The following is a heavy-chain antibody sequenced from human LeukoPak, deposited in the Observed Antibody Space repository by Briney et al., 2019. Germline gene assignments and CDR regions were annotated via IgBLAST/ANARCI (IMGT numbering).Heavy chain of an antibody. CDR2: INHSGYS. Sequence: SSETLSLSCAVSGVSFNDYYWSWVRLTPGKGLEWIGEINHSGYSNDSPSLKSRVSLSIDTSRKQFSLNLRSVTVADSGIYYCTRMTTGHDYWGQGTLVTVSS. V-gene: IGHV4-34*01. J-gene: IGHJ4*02. CDR1: GVSFNDYY. D-gene: IGHD4-17*01. CDR3: TRMTTGHDY.